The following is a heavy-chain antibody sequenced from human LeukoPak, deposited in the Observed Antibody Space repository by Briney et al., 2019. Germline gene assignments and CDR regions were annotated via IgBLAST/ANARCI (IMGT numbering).Heavy chain of an antibody. V-gene: IGHV1-3*01. D-gene: IGHD3-10*01. J-gene: IGHJ5*02. Sequence: ASVKVSCKASGYTFTSYAMHWVRQAPGQRLEWMGWINAGNGNTKYSQKFQGRVTITRDTSASTAYMELSSLRSEDTAVHYCARGRGMVRGVVNWFDPWGQGTLVTVSS. CDR1: GYTFTSYA. CDR2: INAGNGNT. CDR3: ARGRGMVRGVVNWFDP.